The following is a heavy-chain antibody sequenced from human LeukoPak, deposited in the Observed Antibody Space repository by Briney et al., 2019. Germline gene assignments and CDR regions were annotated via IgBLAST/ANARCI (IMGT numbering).Heavy chain of an antibody. J-gene: IGHJ3*02. V-gene: IGHV4-59*01. Sequence: PSETLSLTCTVSGGSISSYYWSWIRQPPGKGLEWIGYNYYSGSTNYNPSLKSRVTISVDTSKNQFSLKLSSVTAADTAVYYCAREKYRYDSSPRPFDIWGQGTMVTVSS. CDR1: GGSISSYY. CDR2: NYYSGST. CDR3: AREKYRYDSSPRPFDI. D-gene: IGHD3-22*01.